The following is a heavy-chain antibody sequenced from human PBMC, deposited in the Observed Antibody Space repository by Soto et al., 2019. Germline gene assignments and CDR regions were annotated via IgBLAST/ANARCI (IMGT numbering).Heavy chain of an antibody. V-gene: IGHV4-30-4*01. CDR3: ARVYDFWSGYPNFDY. Sequence: SETLSLTCTVSGGSISSGDYYWSWIRQPPGKGLEWIGYIYYSGSTYYNPSLKSRVTISVDTSKNQFSLKLSSVTAADTAVYYCARVYDFWSGYPNFDYWGQGTLVTVSS. CDR2: IYYSGST. CDR1: GGSISSGDYY. J-gene: IGHJ4*02. D-gene: IGHD3-3*01.